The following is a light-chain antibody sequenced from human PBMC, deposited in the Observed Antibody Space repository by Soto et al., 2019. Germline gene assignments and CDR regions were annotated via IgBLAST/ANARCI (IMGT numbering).Light chain of an antibody. Sequence: AIQMTQSTSSLSASVGDRVTITCRASQGIRNELGWYQQKPGKAPKLLIYAASSLQSGVPSRFRGSGSGTDFTLTISSLQPEDFATYYCIQDYNYPWTFGQGTKVEIK. CDR2: AAS. CDR1: QGIRNE. CDR3: IQDYNYPWT. V-gene: IGKV1-6*01. J-gene: IGKJ1*01.